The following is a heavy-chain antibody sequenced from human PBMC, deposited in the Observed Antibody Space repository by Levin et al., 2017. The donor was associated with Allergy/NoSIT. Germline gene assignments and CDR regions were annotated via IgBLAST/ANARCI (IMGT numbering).Heavy chain of an antibody. V-gene: IGHV3-74*01. Sequence: PGGSLRLSCAASGFTFSSYWMHWVRQPPGKGLVWVSRVNEDGRDTNFNADSVRGRFTISRDNAKNTVYLQMNSLRAEDTAMYYCVRDLSLWRLDYWGPGILVTVSS. CDR3: VRDLSLWRLDY. J-gene: IGHJ4*02. CDR1: GFTFSSYW. D-gene: IGHD2-21*01. CDR2: VNEDGRDT.